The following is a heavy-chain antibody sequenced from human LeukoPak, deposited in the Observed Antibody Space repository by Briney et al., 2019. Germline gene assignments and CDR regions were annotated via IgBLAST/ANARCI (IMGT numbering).Heavy chain of an antibody. CDR1: GFTFSSYA. V-gene: IGHV3-23*01. J-gene: IGHJ4*02. Sequence: PGGSLRLSCAASGFTFSSYAMSWVRQAPGKGLEWVSGISGSGDNTYYADSVKGRFTISRDNSKNTLYVQVNSLRAEDTAVYYCAITGYYYDSSGYSPYFDYWGQGTLVTVSS. CDR3: AITGYYYDSSGYSPYFDY. CDR2: ISGSGDNT. D-gene: IGHD3-22*01.